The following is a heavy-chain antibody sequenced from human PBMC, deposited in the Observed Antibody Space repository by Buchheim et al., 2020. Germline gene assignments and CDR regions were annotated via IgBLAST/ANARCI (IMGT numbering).Heavy chain of an antibody. CDR3: AGDRYEEGSGYFYQAVY. CDR1: GGTFTNYG. D-gene: IGHD3-22*01. CDR2: VFPKAGTA. J-gene: IGHJ4*02. V-gene: IGHV1-69*01. Sequence: QVQLVQSGAEVKKPGSSVKVSCKASGGTFTNYGVSWVRQAPGQGLEWMGGVFPKAGTATYAQKFQGRVTITADDSTGIAYMELRTVGSDDTAGDYCAGDRYEEGSGYFYQAVYWGQGTL.